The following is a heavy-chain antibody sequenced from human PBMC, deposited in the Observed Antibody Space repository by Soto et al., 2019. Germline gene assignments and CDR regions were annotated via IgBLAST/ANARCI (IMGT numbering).Heavy chain of an antibody. CDR1: VFTSYG. CDR2: ISVYYGNT. CDR3: ARGGLKWEGWGFDF. Sequence: GASVKVSCKASVFTSYGISWVRQAPGQGLEWMGWISVYYGNTNYAQKFQDRVTMTTDTSTSTAYLELRSLTSDDTAVYYCARGGLKWEGWGFDFWGQGTLVTVSS. V-gene: IGHV1-18*04. D-gene: IGHD1-26*01. J-gene: IGHJ4*02.